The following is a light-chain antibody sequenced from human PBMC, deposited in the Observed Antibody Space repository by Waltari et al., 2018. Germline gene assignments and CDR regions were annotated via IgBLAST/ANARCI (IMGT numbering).Light chain of an antibody. Sequence: EIVLTQSPGTLSSSPGERATLSCRASQSVDKYFAWYQQKPVQAPRLLIYHTSTKTTGIPDRFIGSGFGTDFSLTISRLEPEDCAVYYCQKYNSLPGTFGQGTKVEVK. CDR3: QKYNSLPGT. J-gene: IGKJ1*01. CDR2: HTS. CDR1: QSVDKY. V-gene: IGKV3-20*01.